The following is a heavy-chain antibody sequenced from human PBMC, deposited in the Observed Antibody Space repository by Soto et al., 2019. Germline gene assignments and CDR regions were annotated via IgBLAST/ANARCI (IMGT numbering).Heavy chain of an antibody. CDR2: IDPSDSYT. D-gene: IGHD6-13*01. V-gene: IGHV5-10-1*01. CDR1: GYSFTSYW. J-gene: IGHJ6*02. Sequence: PGESLTLSCKGSGYSFTSYWISWVRQMPGKGLEWMGRIDPSDSYTNYSPSFQGHVTISADKSISTAYLQWSSLKASDTAMYYCATPILSSSWSPGDYYGMDVWGQGTTVTVSS. CDR3: ATPILSSSWSPGDYYGMDV.